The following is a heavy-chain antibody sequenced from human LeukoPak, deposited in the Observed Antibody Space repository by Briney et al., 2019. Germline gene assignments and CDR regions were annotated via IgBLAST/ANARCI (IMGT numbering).Heavy chain of an antibody. J-gene: IGHJ3*02. CDR3: AKPDEYYYDSSGFPADAFDI. Sequence: GGSLRLSCAASGFTFSSYGMHWVRQAPGKGLEWVAFIRYDGSNKYYADSVKGRFTISRDNSKNTLYLQMNSLRAEDTAVYYCAKPDEYYYDSSGFPADAFDIWGQGTMVTVSS. D-gene: IGHD3-22*01. CDR1: GFTFSSYG. V-gene: IGHV3-30*02. CDR2: IRYDGSNK.